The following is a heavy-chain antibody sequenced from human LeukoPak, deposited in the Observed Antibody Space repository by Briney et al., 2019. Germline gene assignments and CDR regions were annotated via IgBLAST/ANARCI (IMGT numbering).Heavy chain of an antibody. D-gene: IGHD1-26*01. CDR1: GGSISSYY. Sequence: PSETLSLTCTVSGGSISSYYWSWIRQPPGKGLEWIGYIYYSGSTNYNPSLKSRVTISLDTSKNQFSLKLTSVTAADTAVYYCARDEGATTGLDYWGQGTLVAVSS. V-gene: IGHV4-59*13. J-gene: IGHJ4*02. CDR2: IYYSGST. CDR3: ARDEGATTGLDY.